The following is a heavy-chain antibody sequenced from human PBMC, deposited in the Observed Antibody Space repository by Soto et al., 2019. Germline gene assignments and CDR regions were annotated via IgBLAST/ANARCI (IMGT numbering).Heavy chain of an antibody. CDR1: GGTFSSYA. CDR3: ARTEVVTAIQAYYGMDV. CDR2: IIPIFGTA. J-gene: IGHJ6*02. D-gene: IGHD2-21*02. V-gene: IGHV1-69*06. Sequence: QVQLVQSGAEVKKPGSSVKVSCKASGGTFSSYAISWVRQAPGQGLEWMGGIIPIFGTANYAEKFQGRVTITEDKSTSTAYMELSSLSSEDTAVFYCARTEVVTAIQAYYGMDVWGQGTTVTVSS.